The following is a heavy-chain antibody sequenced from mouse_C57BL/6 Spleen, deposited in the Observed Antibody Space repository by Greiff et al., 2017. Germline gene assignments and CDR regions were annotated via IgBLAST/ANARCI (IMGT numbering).Heavy chain of an antibody. D-gene: IGHD1-1*01. J-gene: IGHJ4*01. Sequence: VQLQQPGAELVRPGSSVKLSCKASGYTFTSYWMDWVKQRPGQGLEWIGNIYPSDSETHYNQKFKDKATLTVDKSSSTAYMQLSSLTSEASAVYDVERRGIITAVVADAMDYWGQGTSVTVSS. CDR3: ERRGIITAVVADAMDY. CDR2: IYPSDSET. CDR1: GYTFTSYW. V-gene: IGHV1-61*01.